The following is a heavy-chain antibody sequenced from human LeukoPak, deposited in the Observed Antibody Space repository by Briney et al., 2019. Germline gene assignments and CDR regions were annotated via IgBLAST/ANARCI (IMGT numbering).Heavy chain of an antibody. CDR1: GFTFSDYY. D-gene: IGHD6-13*01. CDR3: ARDLSSSSWNNFDY. Sequence: GGSLRLSCVVSGFTFSDYYMSWIRQAPGKGLEWVSYISSSGSTIYYADSVKGRFTISRDNAKNSLYLQMNSLRAEDTAVYYCARDLSSSSWNNFDYWGQGTLVTVSS. V-gene: IGHV3-11*01. J-gene: IGHJ4*02. CDR2: ISSSGSTI.